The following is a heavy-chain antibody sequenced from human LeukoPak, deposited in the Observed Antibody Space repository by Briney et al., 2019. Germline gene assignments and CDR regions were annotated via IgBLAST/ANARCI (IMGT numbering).Heavy chain of an antibody. CDR2: IKQDGSEK. J-gene: IGHJ4*02. D-gene: IGHD3-10*01. Sequence: QPGGSLRLSCAASGFTFSTYWMSWVRQAPGKGLEWVANIKQDGSEKYYVDSVKGRLTISRDNSKNTLYLQMNSLRAEDTAVYYCAKAEERTMVRGPHLDYWGQGTLVTVSS. CDR3: AKAEERTMVRGPHLDY. V-gene: IGHV3-7*03. CDR1: GFTFSTYW.